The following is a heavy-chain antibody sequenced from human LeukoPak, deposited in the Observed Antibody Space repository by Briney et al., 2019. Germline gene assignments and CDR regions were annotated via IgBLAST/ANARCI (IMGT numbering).Heavy chain of an antibody. V-gene: IGHV4-4*07. D-gene: IGHD3-10*01. CDR2: IYTSGST. J-gene: IGHJ6*03. CDR3: AKTYYYGSGSYPQYYMDV. CDR1: GGSISSYY. Sequence: PSETLSLTCTVSGGSISSYYWSWIRQPSGKGLEWIGRIYTSGSTNYNPSLKSRVTMSVDTSKNQLSLKLSSVTGADTEVYYCAKTYYYGSGSYPQYYMDVWGKGTTVTIS.